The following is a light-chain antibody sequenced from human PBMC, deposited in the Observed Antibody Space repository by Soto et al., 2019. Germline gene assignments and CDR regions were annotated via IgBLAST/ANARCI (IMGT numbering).Light chain of an antibody. CDR1: SSDVGAYNY. J-gene: IGLJ1*01. CDR2: DVS. V-gene: IGLV2-14*01. Sequence: HSALTQPASVSGSPGQSIAISCTGTSSDVGAYNYVSWYQQHPGKAPKLMIYDVSHRPSGASDRFSGSKSGNTASLTISGLQPEDEADYYCTSYTSSSTYVFGTGTKVTVL. CDR3: TSYTSSSTYV.